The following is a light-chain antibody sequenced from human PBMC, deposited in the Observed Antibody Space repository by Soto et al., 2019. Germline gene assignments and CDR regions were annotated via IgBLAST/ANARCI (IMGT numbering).Light chain of an antibody. CDR2: DVS. V-gene: IGLV2-11*01. J-gene: IGLJ1*01. CDR3: CSYAGSYTFYV. Sequence: QSVLTQPRSVSGSPGQSVTISCTGTSSDVGGYNYVSWYQQHPGKAPKLMIYDVSKRPSGVPDRFSGSKSGNTASLTISGLQAEDVADYYCCSYAGSYTFYVFGTGTKVTVL. CDR1: SSDVGGYNY.